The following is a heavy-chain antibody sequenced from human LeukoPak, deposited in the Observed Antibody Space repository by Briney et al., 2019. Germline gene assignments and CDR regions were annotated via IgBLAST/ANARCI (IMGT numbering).Heavy chain of an antibody. J-gene: IGHJ4*02. CDR2: ISGSGGST. CDR1: GFTFSSYE. CDR3: AKSIISNMIVVVTYYFDY. V-gene: IGHV3-23*01. D-gene: IGHD3-22*01. Sequence: QPGGSLRLSCAASGFTFSSYEMNWVRQAPGKGLEWVSAISGSGGSTYYADSVKGRFTISRDNSKNTLYLQMNSPRAEDTAVYYCAKSIISNMIVVVTYYFDYWGQGTLVTVSS.